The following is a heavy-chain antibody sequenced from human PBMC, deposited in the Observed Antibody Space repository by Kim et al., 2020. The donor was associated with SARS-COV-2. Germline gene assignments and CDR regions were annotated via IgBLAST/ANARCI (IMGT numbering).Heavy chain of an antibody. Sequence: ASVKVSCKASGYTFTTYDINWVRQATGEGLEWMGWMNPNSGNTGYEQKFQGRVTMTRNTSISTAYMELSSLRSEDTAVYYCARGLSDNSKHGYYYYYGMDVWGQGTTVTVSS. D-gene: IGHD4-4*01. V-gene: IGHV1-8*01. CDR2: MNPNSGNT. CDR3: ARGLSDNSKHGYYYYYGMDV. CDR1: GYTFTTYD. J-gene: IGHJ6*02.